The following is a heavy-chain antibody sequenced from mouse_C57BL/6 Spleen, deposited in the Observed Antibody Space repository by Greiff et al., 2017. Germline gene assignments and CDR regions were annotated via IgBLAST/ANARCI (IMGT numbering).Heavy chain of an antibody. CDR2: IDPETGGT. D-gene: IGHD2-4*01. CDR1: GYTFTDYE. V-gene: IGHV1-15*01. CDR3: ARWSQYDYDVGSSFDY. Sequence: QVQLQQSGAELVRPGASVTLSCKASGYTFTDYEMHWVKQTPVHGLEWIGAIDPETGGTAYNEKFKSKATLTVDKTSSTAYMQHSSLTSEDSAVYYCARWSQYDYDVGSSFDYWGKGTTLTVSS. J-gene: IGHJ2*01.